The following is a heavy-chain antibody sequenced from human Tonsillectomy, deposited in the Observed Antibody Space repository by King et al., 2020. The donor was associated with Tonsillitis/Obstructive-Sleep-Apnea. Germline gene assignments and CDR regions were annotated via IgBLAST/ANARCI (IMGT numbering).Heavy chain of an antibody. CDR3: ARTRYDSSGYSSFFFDY. Sequence: QLQESGPGLVKPSETLSLTCTVSCGSVSSVSYCWSWIRQPPGKGLEGVAYIYSTGSTSYNPTLKSRVTISVDTSKNQFSLNLGSVTAADTAVYFCARTRYDSSGYSSFFFDYWGQGTLVTVSS. J-gene: IGHJ4*02. V-gene: IGHV4-61*01. CDR1: CGSVSSVSYC. CDR2: IYSTGST. D-gene: IGHD3-22*01.